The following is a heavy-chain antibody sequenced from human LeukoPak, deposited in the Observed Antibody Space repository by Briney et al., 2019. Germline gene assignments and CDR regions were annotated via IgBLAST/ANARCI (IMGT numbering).Heavy chain of an antibody. D-gene: IGHD6-13*01. CDR3: ARDRSSSWNGYYYYYMDV. V-gene: IGHV4-4*02. J-gene: IGHJ6*03. CDR1: GGSISSSNW. Sequence: SGTLSLTCAVSGGSISSSNWWSWVRQPPGKGLEWIGEIYHSGSTNYNPSLKSRVTISVDTSKNQFSLQLNSVTPEDTAVYYCARDRSSSWNGYYYYYMDVWGKGTTVTVSS. CDR2: IYHSGST.